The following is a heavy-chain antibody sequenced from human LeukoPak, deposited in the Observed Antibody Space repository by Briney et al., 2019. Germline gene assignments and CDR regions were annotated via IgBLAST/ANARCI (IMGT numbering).Heavy chain of an antibody. Sequence: QPGRSLRLSCAASGFTFSSYAMHWVRQAPGKGLEWVAVISYDGSNKYYADSVKGRFTISRDNSKNTLYLQMSSLRAEDTAVYYCARGEDIVVVPAAFYGMDVWGQGTTVTVSS. D-gene: IGHD2-2*01. V-gene: IGHV3-30-3*01. CDR2: ISYDGSNK. CDR1: GFTFSSYA. CDR3: ARGEDIVVVPAAFYGMDV. J-gene: IGHJ6*02.